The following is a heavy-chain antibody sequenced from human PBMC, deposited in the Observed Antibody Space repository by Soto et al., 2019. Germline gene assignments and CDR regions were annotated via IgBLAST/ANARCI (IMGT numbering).Heavy chain of an antibody. J-gene: IGHJ4*02. D-gene: IGHD3-10*01. CDR2: INPNSGGT. CDR1: GYTFTGYY. V-gene: IGHV1-2*02. Sequence: QVQLVQSGAEVKKPGASVKVSCKASGYTFTGYYMHWVRQAPGQGLEWMGWINPNSGGTNYAQKFQGRVTMTRDTSISIDYKELSRLRSDDTAVYYCARDYYGSGSQTPFDYWGQGTLVTVSS. CDR3: ARDYYGSGSQTPFDY.